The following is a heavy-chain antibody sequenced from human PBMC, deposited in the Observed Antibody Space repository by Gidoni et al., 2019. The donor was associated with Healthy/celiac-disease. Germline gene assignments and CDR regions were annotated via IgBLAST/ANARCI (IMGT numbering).Heavy chain of an antibody. D-gene: IGHD3-3*01. J-gene: IGHJ4*02. CDR2: ISSSSSYI. V-gene: IGHV3-21*01. CDR1: GFTFSSYS. Sequence: ELHLVESGAGLVQPVVSLILSCAASGFTFSSYSMNWVRQAPGKGLEWVSSISSSSSYIYYADSVKGRFTISRDNAKNSLYLQMNSLRAEDTAVYYCARVGLNYDFWGGYYPYWGQGTLVTVSS. CDR3: ARVGLNYDFWGGYYPY.